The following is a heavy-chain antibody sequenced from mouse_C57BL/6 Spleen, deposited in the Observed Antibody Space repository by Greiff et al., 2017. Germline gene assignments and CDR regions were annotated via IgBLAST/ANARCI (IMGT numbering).Heavy chain of an antibody. CDR1: GFTFSDYG. Sequence: EVQVVESGGGLVKPGGSLKLSCAASGFTFSDYGMHWVRQAPEKGLEWVAYISSGSSTIYYADTVKGRFTISRDNAKNTLFLQMTRLRSEATAMYYCARGGGNYPDYWGQGTTLTVSS. V-gene: IGHV5-17*01. CDR3: ARGGGNYPDY. J-gene: IGHJ2*01. CDR2: ISSGSSTI.